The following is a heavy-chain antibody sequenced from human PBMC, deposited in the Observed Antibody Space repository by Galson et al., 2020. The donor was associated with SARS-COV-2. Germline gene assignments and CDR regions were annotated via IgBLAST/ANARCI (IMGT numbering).Heavy chain of an antibody. Sequence: GESLKISCAASGFTFSDYAMNWVRQAPGKGLEWVSKISSSSSTKYADSLKGRFTISRDNAKNSLYLQMSSLRAEDTAMYYCARDWGQRFGDNNGYTVSFDSWGQGTLVTVSS. D-gene: IGHD2-21*01. J-gene: IGHJ4*02. CDR1: GFTFSDYA. CDR2: ISSSSSTK. V-gene: IGHV3-48*04. CDR3: ARDWGQRFGDNNGYTVSFDS.